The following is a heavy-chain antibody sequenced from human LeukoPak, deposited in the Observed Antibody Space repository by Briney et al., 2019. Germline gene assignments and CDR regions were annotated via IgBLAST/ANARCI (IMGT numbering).Heavy chain of an antibody. J-gene: IGHJ4*02. Sequence: GGSLRLSCAASGFTFNNYAMSWVRQAPGKGLEWVSGIGSDARTSYADSVKGRFTISRDNSKNTLYLQMNNLRVEDTAIYYCAKEFTGGWPFDFWGQGTLVTVSS. CDR3: AKEFTGGWPFDF. CDR2: IGSDART. CDR1: GFTFNNYA. V-gene: IGHV3-23*01. D-gene: IGHD6-19*01.